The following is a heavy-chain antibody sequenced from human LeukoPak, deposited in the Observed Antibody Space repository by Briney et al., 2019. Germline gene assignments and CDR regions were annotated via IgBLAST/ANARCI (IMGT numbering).Heavy chain of an antibody. V-gene: IGHV1-2*02. D-gene: IGHD3-10*01. CDR2: INPNNGAT. Sequence: ASVKVSCKASGYTFNGYYMHWVRQAPGQGLEWMAWINPNNGATHYAQKFQGRVTLTRDTSISTAYMKLRSLRSDDTAVYYCAREDGITMVRGVIDYWGQGTLVTVSS. J-gene: IGHJ4*02. CDR1: GYTFNGYY. CDR3: AREDGITMVRGVIDY.